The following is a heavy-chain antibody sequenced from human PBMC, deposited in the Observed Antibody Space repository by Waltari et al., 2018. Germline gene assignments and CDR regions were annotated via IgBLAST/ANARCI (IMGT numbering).Heavy chain of an antibody. Sequence: EVQLLESGGGLVQPGGSLRLSCAASGFTFIRSAMGWVRQAPGKGLEWVSAISGSGGSTYYADSVKGRFTISRDNSKNTLYLQMNSLRAEDTAVYYCANKLRYFDYWGQGTLVTVSS. D-gene: IGHD3-9*01. CDR2: ISGSGGST. CDR1: GFTFIRSA. V-gene: IGHV3-23*01. J-gene: IGHJ4*02. CDR3: ANKLRYFDY.